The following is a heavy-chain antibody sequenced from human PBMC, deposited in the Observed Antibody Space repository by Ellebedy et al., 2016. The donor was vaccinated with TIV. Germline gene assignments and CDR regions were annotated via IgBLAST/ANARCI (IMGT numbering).Heavy chain of an antibody. J-gene: IGHJ6*02. CDR3: ARELVRGDYYYYGMDV. CDR1: GGSISSYY. D-gene: IGHD3-10*01. CDR2: IYTSGST. V-gene: IGHV4-4*07. Sequence: MPSETLSLTCTVSGGSISSYYWSWIRQPAGKGLEWIGRIYTSGSTNYNPSLKSRVTMSVDTSKNQFSLKLSSVTAADTAVYYCARELVRGDYYYYGMDVWGQGTTVTVSS.